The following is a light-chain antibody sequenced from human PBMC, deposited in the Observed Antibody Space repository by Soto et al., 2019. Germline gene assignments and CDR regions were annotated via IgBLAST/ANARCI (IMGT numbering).Light chain of an antibody. Sequence: DIQMTQSPSSLSASVGDRVTITGRASQSIRSYLNWYQQKPGKAPKLLTHAASTLQSGVPSRFSGSGSGTDFTLTISRLQPEDFAIYYCQQSYSTLMYTFGQGTKLDIK. V-gene: IGKV1-39*01. CDR1: QSIRSY. CDR3: QQSYSTLMYT. CDR2: AAS. J-gene: IGKJ2*01.